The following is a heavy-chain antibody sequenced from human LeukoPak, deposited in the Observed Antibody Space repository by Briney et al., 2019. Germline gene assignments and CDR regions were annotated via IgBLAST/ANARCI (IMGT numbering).Heavy chain of an antibody. CDR2: ISSSSSYI. J-gene: IGHJ5*02. CDR1: GFTFSSYS. V-gene: IGHV3-21*01. Sequence: GGSLRLSCAASGFTFSSYSMNWVCQAPGKGLEWVSSISSSSSYIYYADSVKGRFTISRDNAKNSLYLQMNSLRAEDTAVYYCARDLKSSSWTTGWWFDPWGQGTLVTVSS. CDR3: ARDLKSSSWTTGWWFDP. D-gene: IGHD6-13*01.